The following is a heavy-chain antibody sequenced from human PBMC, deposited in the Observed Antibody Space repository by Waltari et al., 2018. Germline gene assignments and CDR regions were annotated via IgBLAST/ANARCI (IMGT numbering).Heavy chain of an antibody. CDR1: GFPFSSSW. J-gene: IGHJ4*02. V-gene: IGHV3-7*01. D-gene: IGHD3-10*01. CDR3: TRGGSMVRGGSIY. CDR2: IKQDGSEK. Sequence: EVQLGESGGGLVQPGGSLGLACAACGFPFSSSWLNWVRQAPGKGLEWVATIKQDGSEKDYVDSVNGRFTISRDNAKNSLFLQMSSLRAEDTAVYYCTRGGSMVRGGSIYWGQGTLVTVSS.